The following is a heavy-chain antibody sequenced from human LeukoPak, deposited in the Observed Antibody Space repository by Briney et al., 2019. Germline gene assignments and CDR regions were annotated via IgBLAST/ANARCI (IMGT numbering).Heavy chain of an antibody. V-gene: IGHV4-39*01. Sequence: SETLPLTCTVSRGSISISSYYWGWIRQSPGKGLEWIGSIHHSGRTYDNPSLKSRVTMSVDASNNQLSLRLSSVTAADTAVYYCARHSSMIVVVAATGFEHWGRGTLVTVSS. D-gene: IGHD2-15*01. CDR3: ARHSSMIVVVAATGFEH. CDR2: IHHSGRT. CDR1: RGSISISSYY. J-gene: IGHJ4*02.